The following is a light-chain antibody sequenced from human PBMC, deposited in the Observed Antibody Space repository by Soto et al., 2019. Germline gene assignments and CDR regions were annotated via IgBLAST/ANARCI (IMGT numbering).Light chain of an antibody. CDR2: AAS. V-gene: IGKV1-12*01. J-gene: IGKJ5*01. CDR3: QQYKNWPL. Sequence: IQLTQSPSSVSXSXXXXVXXXFRASQGISSWLAWYQQKPGKAPKVLIYAASSLQSGVPSRFSGSGSGTDFTLTISSLQSEDFAVYYCQQYKNWPLFGQGTRLEIK. CDR1: QGISSW.